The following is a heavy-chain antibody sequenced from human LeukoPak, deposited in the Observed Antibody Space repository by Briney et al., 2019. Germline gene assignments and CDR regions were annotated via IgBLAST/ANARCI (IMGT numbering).Heavy chain of an antibody. CDR3: ARLDYSDIYFDY. D-gene: IGHD3-22*01. V-gene: IGHV4-39*01. CDR2: IHYSGST. J-gene: IGHJ4*02. CDR1: GGSIISRSYY. Sequence: PSETLSLTCTVSGGSIISRSYYWGWIRQPPGKGLEWIGSIHYSGSTYYNPSLKSRVTISADTSKNQFSLKLSSVTAADTAVYYCARLDYSDIYFDYWGQGALVTVSS.